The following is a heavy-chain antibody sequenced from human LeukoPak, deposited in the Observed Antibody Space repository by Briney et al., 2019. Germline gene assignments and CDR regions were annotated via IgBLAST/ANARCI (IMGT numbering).Heavy chain of an antibody. Sequence: GESLKISCKGSGYSFTSYWIGWVRQMPGKGLEWMGIIYPGDSDTRYSPSFQGQVTISADKSITTAHLQWSSLKASDTAIYCCARQVPGRSGGWDAFDIWGQGTMVTVSS. D-gene: IGHD2-15*01. CDR3: ARQVPGRSGGWDAFDI. CDR1: GYSFTSYW. J-gene: IGHJ3*02. V-gene: IGHV5-51*01. CDR2: IYPGDSDT.